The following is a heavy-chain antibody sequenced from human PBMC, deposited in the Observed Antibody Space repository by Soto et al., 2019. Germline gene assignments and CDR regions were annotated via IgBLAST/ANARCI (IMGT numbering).Heavy chain of an antibody. CDR2: INPSGGST. J-gene: IGHJ6*02. V-gene: IGHV1-46*01. Sequence: GASVKVSGKASVYTLTSYYLHWVRQAPGQGPEWMGIINPSGGSTRYAQKFQGRVTMPRDTSTSTVYMELSSLRSEDTAVYYCARDSLVAPGEYYYYGMDVWGQGTTVTVSS. CDR1: VYTLTSYY. D-gene: IGHD2-2*01. CDR3: ARDSLVAPGEYYYYGMDV.